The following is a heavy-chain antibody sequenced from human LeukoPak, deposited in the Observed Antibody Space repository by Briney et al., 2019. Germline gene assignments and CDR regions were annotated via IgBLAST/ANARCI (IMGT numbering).Heavy chain of an antibody. D-gene: IGHD1-1*01. CDR2: IIPIFGTA. J-gene: IGHJ6*02. CDR1: GGTFSSYA. Sequence: ASVKVSCKASGGTFSSYAISWVRQAPGQGLEWMGGIIPIFGTANYAQKFQGRVTITADESTSTAYMELSSLRSEDTAVYYCAREVSTTGTTSPDYYGMDVWGQGTTVTVSS. CDR3: AREVSTTGTTSPDYYGMDV. V-gene: IGHV1-69*01.